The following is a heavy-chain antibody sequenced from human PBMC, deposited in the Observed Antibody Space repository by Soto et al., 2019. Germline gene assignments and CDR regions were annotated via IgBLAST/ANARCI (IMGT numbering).Heavy chain of an antibody. CDR1: GGSISSGGYY. V-gene: IGHV4-31*03. D-gene: IGHD6-13*01. CDR3: ASSHAGAHITAAVH. CDR2: IYYSGST. J-gene: IGHJ4*02. Sequence: SETLSLTCTVSGGSISSGGYYWSWIRQHPGKGLGWIGYIYYSGSTYYNPSLKSRVTISIDTSKNQFSLKVTSVTAADTAVYYCASSHAGAHITAAVHWGQGTLVTVSS.